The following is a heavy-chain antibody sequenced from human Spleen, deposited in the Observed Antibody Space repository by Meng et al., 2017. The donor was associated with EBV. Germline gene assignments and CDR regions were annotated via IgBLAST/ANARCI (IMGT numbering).Heavy chain of an antibody. CDR3: ARDHEDTMVRGVINWFDP. CDR2: INPNSGAT. J-gene: IGHJ5*02. D-gene: IGHD3-10*01. CDR1: GYTFTGYY. V-gene: IGHV1-2*06. Sequence: GERVQSGAGGKKPGASVQVSWKASGYTFTGYYMHWVRQAPGQGLEWMGRINPNSGATNYAQTFQGRVTMTRDTSISAAYMELSRLRSDDTAVYYCARDHEDTMVRGVINWFDPWGQGTLVTVSS.